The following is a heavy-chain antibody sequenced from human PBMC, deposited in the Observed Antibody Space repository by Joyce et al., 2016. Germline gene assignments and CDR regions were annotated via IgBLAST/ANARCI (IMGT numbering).Heavy chain of an antibody. J-gene: IGHJ4*02. Sequence: QVQLVQSGAEVKKPGASVKVSCKTSGYSFTGYYVHWVRQAPGQGLEWMGWINPNNGGTKYAQNFQGRVTMTSDASISTAYMDLSSLRSDDTAVYYCVRGIGDFWSGYYIDIDFWGQGTLVTVSS. V-gene: IGHV1-2*02. CDR2: INPNNGGT. CDR1: GYSFTGYY. CDR3: VRGIGDFWSGYYIDIDF. D-gene: IGHD3-3*01.